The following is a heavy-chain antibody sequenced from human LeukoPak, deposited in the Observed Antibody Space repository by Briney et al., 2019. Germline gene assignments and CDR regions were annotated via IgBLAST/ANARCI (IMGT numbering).Heavy chain of an antibody. CDR3: AKAYHTTQIMVGNY. J-gene: IGHJ4*02. CDR1: GIAFSSYW. Sequence: PGGSLRLSCAASGIAFSSYWMHWVRQAPGKGLVWVSRINSDESSTSYADSVKGRFTISRDTSKNTLYLQMNSLRAEDTAIYYCAKAYHTTQIMVGNYWGQGTLVTVSS. CDR2: INSDESST. V-gene: IGHV3-74*01. D-gene: IGHD3-3*01.